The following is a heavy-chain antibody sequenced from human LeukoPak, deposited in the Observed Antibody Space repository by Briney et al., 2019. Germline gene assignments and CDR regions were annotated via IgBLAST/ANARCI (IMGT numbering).Heavy chain of an antibody. D-gene: IGHD4-17*01. CDR1: GFTFSSYG. CDR3: AKDYGDSHDAFDI. V-gene: IGHV3-30*18. Sequence: GGSLRLSCAASGFTFSSYGMHWVRQAPGKGLEWVAVISYDGSNKYYADSVKGRFTISRDNSKNTLYLQMNSLRAEDTAVYYCAKDYGDSHDAFDIWGQGTMVTVSS. J-gene: IGHJ3*02. CDR2: ISYDGSNK.